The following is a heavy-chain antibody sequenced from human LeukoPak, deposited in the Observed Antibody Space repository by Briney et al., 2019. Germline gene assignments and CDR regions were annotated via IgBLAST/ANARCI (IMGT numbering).Heavy chain of an antibody. J-gene: IGHJ6*03. Sequence: SETLSLTCAVYGGSFSGYYWSWIRQPPGKGLEWIGEINHSGSTNYNPSLKSRVTISVDTSKSQFSLKLSSVTAADTAVYYCAREGSAIERRLGGSSSFHYHYYMDVWGKGTTVTVSS. CDR1: GGSFSGYY. D-gene: IGHD6-13*01. CDR2: INHSGST. V-gene: IGHV4-34*01. CDR3: AREGSAIERRLGGSSSFHYHYYMDV.